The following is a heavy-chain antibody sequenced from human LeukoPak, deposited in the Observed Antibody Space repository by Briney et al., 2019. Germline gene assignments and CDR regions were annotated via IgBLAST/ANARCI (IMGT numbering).Heavy chain of an antibody. CDR3: AKSSIRFDY. CDR2: ISGSGGST. CDR1: GFTFSNYA. Sequence: GGSLRLSCAASGFTFSNYAMSWVRQAPGKGLEWVSTISGSGGSTYYADSVEGRFTISRDNSKNTLYLQMNSLRAEDTAVYYCAKSSIRFDYWGQGTLVTVSS. V-gene: IGHV3-23*01. J-gene: IGHJ4*02.